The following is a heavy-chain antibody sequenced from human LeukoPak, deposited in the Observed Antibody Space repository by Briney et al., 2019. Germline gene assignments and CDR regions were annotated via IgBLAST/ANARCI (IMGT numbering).Heavy chain of an antibody. CDR1: GFTFSSYV. V-gene: IGHV3-30-3*01. CDR2: MSNDGSSK. CDR3: ARGGSDWYNGDY. J-gene: IGHJ4*02. Sequence: GGSLRLSCAASGFTFSSYVMHWVRQAPGKGQEWVALMSNDGSSKYYADSVKGRFTISRDNSKNTLYLQMSSLRTEDTAVYYCARGGSDWYNGDYWGQGTLVTVSS. D-gene: IGHD6-19*01.